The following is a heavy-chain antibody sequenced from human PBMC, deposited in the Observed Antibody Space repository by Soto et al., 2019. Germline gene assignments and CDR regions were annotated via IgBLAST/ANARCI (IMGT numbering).Heavy chain of an antibody. Sequence: GGSLRLSCAASGFTFSSYGMHWVRQAPGKGLEWVAIIWYDGGNKYYADSVKGRFTISRDNYKNTLYLQMNSLRAEDTAVYYCARDKFILSYWGQGTLVTVSS. CDR2: IWYDGGNK. CDR1: GFTFSSYG. D-gene: IGHD2-21*01. CDR3: ARDKFILSY. V-gene: IGHV3-33*01. J-gene: IGHJ4*02.